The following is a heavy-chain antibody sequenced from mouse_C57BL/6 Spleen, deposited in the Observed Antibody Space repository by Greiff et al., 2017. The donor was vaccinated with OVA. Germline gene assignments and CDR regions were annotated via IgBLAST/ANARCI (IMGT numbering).Heavy chain of an antibody. D-gene: IGHD1-1*01. J-gene: IGHJ4*01. V-gene: IGHV5-4*01. CDR2: ISDGGSYT. CDR1: GFTFSSYA. Sequence: VQLKESGGGLVKPGGSLKLSCAASGFTFSSYAMSWVRQTPEKRLEWVATISDGGSYTYYPDNVKGRFTISRDNAKNNLYLQMSHLKSEDTAMYYCARSYGSSYVGAMDYWGQGTSVTVSS. CDR3: ARSYGSSYVGAMDY.